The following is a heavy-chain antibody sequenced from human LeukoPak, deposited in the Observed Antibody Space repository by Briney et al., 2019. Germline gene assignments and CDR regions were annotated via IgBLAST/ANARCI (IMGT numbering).Heavy chain of an antibody. V-gene: IGHV3-74*01. CDR3: ARVYCSGGSCYKYFDY. CDR1: GFTFSSYW. CDR2: INSDGSST. Sequence: PGGSLRLSCAASGFTFSSYWMHWVRQAPGKGLVWVSRINSDGSSTSCADSVKGRFTISRDNAKNTLYLQMNSLRAEDTAVYYCARVYCSGGSCYKYFDYWGQGTLVTVSS. J-gene: IGHJ4*02. D-gene: IGHD2-15*01.